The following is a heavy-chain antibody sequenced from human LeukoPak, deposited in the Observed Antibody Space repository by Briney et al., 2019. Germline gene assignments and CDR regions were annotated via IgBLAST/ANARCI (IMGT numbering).Heavy chain of an antibody. V-gene: IGHV4-34*01. J-gene: IGHJ4*02. CDR1: GGSFSGYY. Sequence: SETLSLTCAVHGGSFSGYYWSWIRQPPGKGLEWIGEINHSGSTNYNPSLKSRVTISVDTSKNQFSLKLSSVTAADTAVYYCARVRWLQSPFDYWGQGTLVTVSS. D-gene: IGHD5-24*01. CDR3: ARVRWLQSPFDY. CDR2: INHSGST.